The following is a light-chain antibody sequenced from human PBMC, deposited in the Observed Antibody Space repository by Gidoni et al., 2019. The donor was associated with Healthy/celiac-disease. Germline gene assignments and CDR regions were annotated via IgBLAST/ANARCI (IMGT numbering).Light chain of an antibody. CDR3: QQYGSSPPLT. J-gene: IGKJ4*01. CDR1: QSVSSSY. V-gene: IGKV3-20*01. Sequence: EIVFTQLPVTLPLSPGERATPSCRASQSVSSSYLAWYQQNPGQAPRLLIYGASSRATGIPDRFSGSGSGTDFTLTISRLEPEDFAVYYCQQYGSSPPLTFGGGTKVEIK. CDR2: GAS.